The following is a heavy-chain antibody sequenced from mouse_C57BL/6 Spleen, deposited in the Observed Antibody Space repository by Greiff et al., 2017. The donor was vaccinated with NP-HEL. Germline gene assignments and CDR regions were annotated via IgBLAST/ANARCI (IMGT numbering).Heavy chain of an antibody. V-gene: IGHV1-52*01. CDR3: ARKGTVVASMDY. CDR2: IDPSDSET. Sequence: QVQLKQPGAELVRPGSSVKLSCKASGYTFTSYWMHWVKQRPIQGLEWIGNIDPSDSETHYNQKFKDKATLTVDKSSSTAYMQLSSLTSEDSAVYYCARKGTVVASMDYWGQGTSVTVSS. J-gene: IGHJ4*01. D-gene: IGHD1-1*01. CDR1: GYTFTSYW.